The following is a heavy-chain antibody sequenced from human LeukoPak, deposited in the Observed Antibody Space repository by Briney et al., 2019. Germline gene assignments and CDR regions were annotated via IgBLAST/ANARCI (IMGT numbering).Heavy chain of an antibody. CDR2: ISSSGSTI. D-gene: IGHD5-12*01. Sequence: PGGSLRLSCAASGFTFSSYEMNWVRQAPGKGLEWVSYISSSGSTIYYADSVKGRFTISRDNAKNSLYLQMNSLRAEDTAVYYCARDSGYDQADYWGQGTLVTVSS. J-gene: IGHJ4*02. CDR3: ARDSGYDQADY. V-gene: IGHV3-48*03. CDR1: GFTFSSYE.